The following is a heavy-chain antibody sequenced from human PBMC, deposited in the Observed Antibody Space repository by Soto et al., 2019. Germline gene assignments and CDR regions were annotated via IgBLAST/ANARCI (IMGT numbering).Heavy chain of an antibody. CDR3: ARGGGSYSSGWYYDS. CDR2: VYYRGST. Sequence: QVQLQESGPGLVKPSETMSLTCTVAGVSISNSNTYWNWVRQPPGKGLEWIGFVYYRGSTKYNPSLESRVTRSVDASRDQLSLELPSGTATDTAVYYCARGGGSYSSGWYYDSWGQGTLVTVSS. D-gene: IGHD6-19*01. CDR1: GVSISNSNTY. J-gene: IGHJ4*02. V-gene: IGHV4-59*08.